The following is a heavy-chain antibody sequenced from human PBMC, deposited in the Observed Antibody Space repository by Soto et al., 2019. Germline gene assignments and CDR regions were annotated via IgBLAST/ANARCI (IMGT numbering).Heavy chain of an antibody. CDR2: IYYSGTT. V-gene: IGHV4-28*01. D-gene: IGHD1-26*01. J-gene: IGHJ4*02. Sequence: SETLSLTCAVSDYSISSSNWWGWIRQPPGKGLEWIGYIYYSGTTYYNPSLKSRVTMSVDTSKNQFSLKLTSVTAVDTAVYYCARREIQGPIDYWGQGTLVNVSS. CDR1: DYSISSSNW. CDR3: ARREIQGPIDY.